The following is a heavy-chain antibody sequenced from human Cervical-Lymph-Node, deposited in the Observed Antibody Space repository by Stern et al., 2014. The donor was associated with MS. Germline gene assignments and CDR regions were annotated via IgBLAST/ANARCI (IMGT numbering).Heavy chain of an antibody. D-gene: IGHD2-21*02. Sequence: DQLVESGPGQVEPSQTLSLTCTVSGGSITIGSYYWSWISQKPEKGLEWIRCISYNGRTYYNPSLKSRLSISLDTSKNQFSLKLNSVTAADTAVYYCARDQGDTMDYWGQGTLVTVSS. V-gene: IGHV4-31*03. CDR2: ISYNGRT. CDR1: GGSITIGSYY. CDR3: ARDQGDTMDY. J-gene: IGHJ4*02.